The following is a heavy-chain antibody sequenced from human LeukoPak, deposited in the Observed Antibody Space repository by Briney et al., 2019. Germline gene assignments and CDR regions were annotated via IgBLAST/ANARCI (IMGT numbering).Heavy chain of an antibody. D-gene: IGHD6-19*01. CDR3: ARGYSSGWYAY. CDR2: INSDGSSA. CDR1: GFTFDDYG. V-gene: IGHV3-74*01. Sequence: GGSLRLSCAASGFTFDDYGMSWVRQAPGKGLEWVSRINSDGSSASYADSVKGRFTISRDNAKNTLYLQMNSLRAEDTAVYYCARGYSSGWYAYWGQGTLVTVSS. J-gene: IGHJ4*02.